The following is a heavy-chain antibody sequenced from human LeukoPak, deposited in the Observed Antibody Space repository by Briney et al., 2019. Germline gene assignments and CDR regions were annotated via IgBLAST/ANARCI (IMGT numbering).Heavy chain of an antibody. CDR2: INHSGST. D-gene: IGHD5-18*01. V-gene: IGHV4-34*01. Sequence: GSLRLSCVASGYTFSPYWMSWIRQPPGKGLEWIGEINHSGSTNYNPSLKSRVTISVDTSKNQFSLKLSSVTAADTAVYYCARGRSSYGYIGTFGYWGQGTLVTVSS. J-gene: IGHJ4*02. CDR1: GYTFSPYW. CDR3: ARGRSSYGYIGTFGY.